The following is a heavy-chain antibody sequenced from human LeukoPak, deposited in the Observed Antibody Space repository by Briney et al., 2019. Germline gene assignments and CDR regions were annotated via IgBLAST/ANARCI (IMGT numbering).Heavy chain of an antibody. CDR2: ISYGGSNK. J-gene: IGHJ4*02. CDR3: AGDLRDNWSNPDS. V-gene: IGHV3-30*03. D-gene: IGHD1-1*01. Sequence: GGSLRLSCAASGFTFSSYGMHWVRQAPGTGLGWVAVISYGGSNKYYADSVKGRFIISRDNSKNTLYLQMNSLRAEDTAVYYCAGDLRDNWSNPDSWGQGTLVTVSS. CDR1: GFTFSSYG.